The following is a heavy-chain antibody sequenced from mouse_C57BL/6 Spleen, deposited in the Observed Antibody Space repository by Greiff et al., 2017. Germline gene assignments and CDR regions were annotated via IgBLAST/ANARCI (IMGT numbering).Heavy chain of an antibody. CDR2: IDPSDSYT. CDR3: ARYHYGDGHAMDY. D-gene: IGHD2-13*01. J-gene: IGHJ4*01. Sequence: QVQLQQPGAELVMPGASVKLSCKASGYTFTSYWMHWVKQRPGQGLEWIGEIDPSDSYTNYNQKFKGKSTLTVDKSSSTAYMQLSSLTSEDSAVYYCARYHYGDGHAMDYWGQGTSVTVSS. CDR1: GYTFTSYW. V-gene: IGHV1-69*01.